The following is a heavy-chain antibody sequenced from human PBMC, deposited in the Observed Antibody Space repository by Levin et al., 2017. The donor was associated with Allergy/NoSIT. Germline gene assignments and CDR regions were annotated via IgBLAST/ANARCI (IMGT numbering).Heavy chain of an antibody. V-gene: IGHV3-11*01. CDR2: ISGSGSTI. D-gene: IGHD6-19*01. CDR3: ARDDPAEQWLLRNY. Sequence: GGSLRLSCAASGFTFSDYFMSWIRQAPGKGLEWVSYISGSGSTIYYADSVKGRFSISRDNAKNSLYLQMNSLRVEDTAVYYCARDDPAEQWLLRNYWGQGTRVTVSS. CDR1: GFTFSDYF. J-gene: IGHJ4*02.